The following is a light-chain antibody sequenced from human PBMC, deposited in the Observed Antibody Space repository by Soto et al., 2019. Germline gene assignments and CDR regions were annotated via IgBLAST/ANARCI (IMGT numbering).Light chain of an antibody. Sequence: DIQMTQSPSSLSASVGDRVTISCQASQDIRSSLNWYQQKPGKAPKLLIYDASNLQTGVPSRFSGSGSGTDFTFTISSLQTEDIATYYCQQYDHLPWTFGQGTKVDIK. CDR2: DAS. V-gene: IGKV1-33*01. CDR3: QQYDHLPWT. CDR1: QDIRSS. J-gene: IGKJ1*01.